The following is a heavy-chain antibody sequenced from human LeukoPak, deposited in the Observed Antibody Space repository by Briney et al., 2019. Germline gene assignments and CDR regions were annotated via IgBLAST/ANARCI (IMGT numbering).Heavy chain of an antibody. V-gene: IGHV1-69*06. CDR2: IIPIFGTA. D-gene: IGHD2-15*01. J-gene: IGHJ3*02. CDR1: GGTFSSYA. CDR3: ANLVGYCSGGSCYPRAFDI. Sequence: SVKVSCKASGGTFSSYAISWVRQAPGQGLEWMGEIIPIFGTANYAQKFQGRVTITADNSTSTAYLELSSLRSEDTAVYYCANLVGYCSGGSCYPRAFDIWGQGTMVTVSS.